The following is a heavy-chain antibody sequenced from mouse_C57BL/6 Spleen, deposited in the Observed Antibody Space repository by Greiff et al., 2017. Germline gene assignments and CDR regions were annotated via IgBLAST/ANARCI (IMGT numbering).Heavy chain of an antibody. J-gene: IGHJ2*01. V-gene: IGHV2-2*01. CDR2: IGSGGST. CDR1: GFSLTSDG. CDR3: ARNGVYYDYPYYFDY. Sequence: QVQLKESGPGLVRPSQSLSITCTASGFSLTSDGVHWVRQSPGKGLEWLGVIGSGGSTDYNAAFISRLSISKDNSKCQIFFKMNSLQAYDTAIYYCARNGVYYDYPYYFDYWGQGTTLTVSS. D-gene: IGHD2-4*01.